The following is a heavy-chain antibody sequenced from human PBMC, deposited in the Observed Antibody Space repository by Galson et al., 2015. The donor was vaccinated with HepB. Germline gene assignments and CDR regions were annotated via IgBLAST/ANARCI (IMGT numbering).Heavy chain of an antibody. CDR3: ARVAVAGTFDY. V-gene: IGHV1-69*04. CDR2: IIPILGIA. CDR1: GGTFSSYA. J-gene: IGHJ4*02. D-gene: IGHD6-19*01. Sequence: SVKVSCKASGGTFSSYAISWVRQAPGQGLEWMGRIIPILGIANYAQKFQGRVTITADKSASTAYMELSSLRSEDTAVYYCARVAVAGTFDYWGQGTLVTVSS.